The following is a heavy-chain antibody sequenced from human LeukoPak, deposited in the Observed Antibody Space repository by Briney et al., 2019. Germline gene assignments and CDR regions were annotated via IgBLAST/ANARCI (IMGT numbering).Heavy chain of an antibody. J-gene: IGHJ3*02. CDR1: GFTFSSYT. CDR3: VRDADYYDSSGYYFRPTPSEAFDI. Sequence: GGSLRLSCAASGFTFSSYTMNWVRQAPGKGLEWVAFISSCDTYIYYAETLKGRFTMSRDNAKNSLYLEMNSLRAEDTAVYYCVRDADYYDSSGYYFRPTPSEAFDIWGQGTMVTVSS. D-gene: IGHD3-22*01. V-gene: IGHV3-21*01. CDR2: ISSCDTYI.